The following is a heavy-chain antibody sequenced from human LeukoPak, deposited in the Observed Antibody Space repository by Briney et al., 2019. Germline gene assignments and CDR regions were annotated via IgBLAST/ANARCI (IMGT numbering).Heavy chain of an antibody. CDR3: AKDRRNDFDY. CDR1: GFTFDDYT. Sequence: PGRSLRLSCAASGFTFDDYTMHWVRQAPGKGLEWVSGISWNSGSIGYADSVKGRFTISRDNAKNSLYLQMNSLRAEDTALYYCAKDRRNDFDYWGQGILVTVSP. D-gene: IGHD1-14*01. J-gene: IGHJ4*02. V-gene: IGHV3-9*01. CDR2: ISWNSGSI.